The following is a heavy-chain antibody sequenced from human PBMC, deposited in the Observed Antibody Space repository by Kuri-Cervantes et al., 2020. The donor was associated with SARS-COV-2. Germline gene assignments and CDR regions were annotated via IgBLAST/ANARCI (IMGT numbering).Heavy chain of an antibody. J-gene: IGHJ6*04. CDR3: ARDEGALDYYGSGSYYNFMDV. CDR1: GFTFSGYT. CDR2: ISSSSSYI. Sequence: GESLKISCVGTGFTFSGYTMNWVRQAPGKGLEWVSSISSSSSYIYYADSVKGRFTISRDNAKNTLYLQMNSLRAEDTAVYYCARDEGALDYYGSGSYYNFMDVWGKGTTVTVSS. D-gene: IGHD3-10*01. V-gene: IGHV3-21*01.